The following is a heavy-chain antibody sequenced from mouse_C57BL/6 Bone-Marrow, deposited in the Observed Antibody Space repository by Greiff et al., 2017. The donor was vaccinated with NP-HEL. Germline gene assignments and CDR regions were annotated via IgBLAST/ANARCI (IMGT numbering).Heavy chain of an antibody. Sequence: VQLQQSGAELVRPGASVKLSCKASGYTFTDYYINWVKQRPGQGLEWIARIYPGSGNTYYNEKFKGKATLTAEKSSSTAYMQLSSLTSEDSAVYFCARERGDYDGAWFAYWGQGTLVTVSA. CDR1: GYTFTDYY. J-gene: IGHJ3*01. D-gene: IGHD2-4*01. CDR2: IYPGSGNT. CDR3: ARERGDYDGAWFAY. V-gene: IGHV1-76*01.